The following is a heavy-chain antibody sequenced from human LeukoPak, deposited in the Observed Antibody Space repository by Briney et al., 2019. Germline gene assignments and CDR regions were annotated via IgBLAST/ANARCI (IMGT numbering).Heavy chain of an antibody. CDR3: AREISGTYYNPLGYMDV. CDR2: IFTSGIA. J-gene: IGHJ6*03. CDR1: GGSIGIYY. Sequence: AKTLSLTCTVSGGSIGIYYWNWIRQPAGKGLEWIGRIFTSGIANYNPSLKSRVTMSVDTSKNQFSLNLSSVTAADTAVYYCAREISGTYYNPLGYMDVWGKGTTVTVSS. D-gene: IGHD3-10*01. V-gene: IGHV4-4*07.